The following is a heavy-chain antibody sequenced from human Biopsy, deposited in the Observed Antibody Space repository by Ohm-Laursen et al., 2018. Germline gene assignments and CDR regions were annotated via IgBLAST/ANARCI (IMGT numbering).Heavy chain of an antibody. D-gene: IGHD3-9*01. CDR1: GASVKTSGYF. CDR2: ISYNERT. CDR3: VREPKTGTAEAWYFDL. V-gene: IGHV4-31*11. J-gene: IGHJ2*01. Sequence: SETLSLTCGVSGASVKTSGYFWVWIRQRPGKGLEWIGYISYNERTHYNPSLTSRLAISFDTSNNRISLQLRSVSVADTAVYYCVREPKTGTAEAWYFDLWGRGSPVTVPS.